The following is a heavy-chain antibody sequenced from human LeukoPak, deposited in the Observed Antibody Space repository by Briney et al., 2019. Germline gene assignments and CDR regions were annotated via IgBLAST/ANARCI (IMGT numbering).Heavy chain of an antibody. CDR3: AKERIAAAGTIGESDYFDY. J-gene: IGHJ4*02. CDR1: GFTFSSYA. V-gene: IGHV3-23*01. D-gene: IGHD6-13*01. CDR2: ISGSGGST. Sequence: GGSLRLSCAASGFTFSSYAMSWVRQAPGKGLEWVSAISGSGGSTYYADSVKGRFTISRDNSKNTLYLQMNSLRAEDTAVYYCAKERIAAAGTIGESDYFDYWGQGTLVTVSS.